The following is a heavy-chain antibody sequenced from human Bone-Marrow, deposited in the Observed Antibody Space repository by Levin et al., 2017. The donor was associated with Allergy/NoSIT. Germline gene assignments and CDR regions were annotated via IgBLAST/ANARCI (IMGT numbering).Heavy chain of an antibody. Sequence: GGSLRLSCSASGFTFSSYWMSWVRQAPGKGLEWVANIKEDGREEYYVGSVQGRFTISRDNAENSLYLHMNSLRGEDTAVYFCARTRARFNPPRFYYNGRDVWGQGTTVIVSS. V-gene: IGHV3-7*01. CDR2: IKEDGREE. CDR1: GFTFSSYW. CDR3: ARTRARFNPPRFYYNGRDV. J-gene: IGHJ6*02. D-gene: IGHD3-3*01.